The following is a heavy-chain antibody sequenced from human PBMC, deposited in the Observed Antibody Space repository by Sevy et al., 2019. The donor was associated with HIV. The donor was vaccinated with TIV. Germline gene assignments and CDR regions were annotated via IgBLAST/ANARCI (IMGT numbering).Heavy chain of an antibody. D-gene: IGHD2-21*01. CDR2: VSWNSRYI. CDR1: GFPFNDHA. CDR3: AKDINRGCDGVNCYSYYYYFYGLDV. J-gene: IGHJ6*02. Sequence: GGSLRLSCAASGFPFNDHAMHWVRQVPGKGLEWVSGVSWNSRYIGYEDSVKGRFTISRDNARHFLYLEMNSLRPEDTALYYCAKDINRGCDGVNCYSYYYYFYGLDVWGQGTTVTVSS. V-gene: IGHV3-9*01.